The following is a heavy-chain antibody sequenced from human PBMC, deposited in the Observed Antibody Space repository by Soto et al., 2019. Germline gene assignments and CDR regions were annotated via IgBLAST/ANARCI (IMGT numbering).Heavy chain of an antibody. D-gene: IGHD3-3*01. CDR1: GCTISGYY. CDR2: IYSSGNT. CDR3: AIGQRFSTRFDV. Sequence: QVHLQESGPGLVKPSETLSLTCSVSGCTISGYYWTWIRQPAGKGLEWLGRIYSSGNTKYNPSLQSRVTMSPDTSKNQLTLSLASVTAADTAVYDCAIGQRFSTRFDVWGQVKLVTVSS. V-gene: IGHV4-4*07. J-gene: IGHJ5*02.